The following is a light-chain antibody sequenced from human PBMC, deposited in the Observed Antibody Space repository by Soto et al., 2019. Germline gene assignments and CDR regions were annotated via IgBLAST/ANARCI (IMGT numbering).Light chain of an antibody. J-gene: IGKJ3*01. Sequence: EFVLTQSPGTLSLSPGDRATLSCRASQSVSGYLAWYQYKPGQAPRLLIYDASNRVTGIPARFSGSGFGTDFTLTISSPEPEAFAVYYCQQRADWPTFGPGTTVDLK. V-gene: IGKV3-11*01. CDR1: QSVSGY. CDR2: DAS. CDR3: QQRADWPT.